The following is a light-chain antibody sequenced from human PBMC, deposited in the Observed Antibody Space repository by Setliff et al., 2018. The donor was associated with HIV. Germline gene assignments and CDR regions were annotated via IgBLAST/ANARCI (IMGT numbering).Light chain of an antibody. CDR2: GAS. Sequence: EIVMTQSPATLSVSPGEGGTLSCRASQSVSSKLAWYQQKPGQAPRLLIYGASTRATDIPARFSGSGSGTEFTLTISSLQSEDFALYYCQQYYNWPTFGQGTKVDIK. J-gene: IGKJ1*01. V-gene: IGKV3-15*01. CDR1: QSVSSK. CDR3: QQYYNWPT.